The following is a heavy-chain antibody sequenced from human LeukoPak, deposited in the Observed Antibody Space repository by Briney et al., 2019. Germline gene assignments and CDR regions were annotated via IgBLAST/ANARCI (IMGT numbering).Heavy chain of an antibody. Sequence: SETLSLTCTVSGGSISSGGYFWSWIRQHPGKGLEWIGYIYYSGSTYYNPSLKSRVTISVDTSKHHFSLKLSSVTAAETAVYYCARLLRNYDNTGYYSYFAYWGQGTLVTVSS. CDR2: IYYSGST. J-gene: IGHJ4*02. V-gene: IGHV4-31*03. D-gene: IGHD3-22*01. CDR3: ARLLRNYDNTGYYSYFAY. CDR1: GGSISSGGYF.